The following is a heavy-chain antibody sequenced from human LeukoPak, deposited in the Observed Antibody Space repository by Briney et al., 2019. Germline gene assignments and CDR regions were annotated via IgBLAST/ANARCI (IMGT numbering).Heavy chain of an antibody. Sequence: GRSLRLSCAASGFTFDDYAMHWARQAPGKGLEWVSGISWNSGSIGYADSVKGRFTISRDDAKNSLYLQMNSLRAEDMALYYCAKDAGIAAGWGAFDIWGQGTMVTVSS. CDR2: ISWNSGSI. J-gene: IGHJ3*02. D-gene: IGHD6-13*01. CDR3: AKDAGIAAGWGAFDI. CDR1: GFTFDDYA. V-gene: IGHV3-9*03.